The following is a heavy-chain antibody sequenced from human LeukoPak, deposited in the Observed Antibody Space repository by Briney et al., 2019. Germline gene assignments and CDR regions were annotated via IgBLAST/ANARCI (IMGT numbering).Heavy chain of an antibody. CDR3: ARGGGYYYDSSGYYYDY. CDR2: ISSSGSTI. Sequence: PGGSLRLSCTGFGFTFSSYEMNWVRQAPGKGLEWVSYISSSGSTIYYADSVKGRFTISRDNAKNSLYLQMNSLRAEDTAVYYCARGGGYYYDSSGYYYDYWGQGTLVTVSS. CDR1: GFTFSSYE. J-gene: IGHJ4*02. V-gene: IGHV3-48*03. D-gene: IGHD3-22*01.